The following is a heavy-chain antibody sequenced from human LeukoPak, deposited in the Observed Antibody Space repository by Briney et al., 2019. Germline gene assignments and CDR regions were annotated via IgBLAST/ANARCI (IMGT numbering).Heavy chain of an antibody. Sequence: SETLSLTCTVSGGSISNYYLTWIRQPPGKGLEWIGFISYTGSTNYNPSLKSRVTISVDKSKNRFSLKLSSVTAADTAVYYCASQAVAYTVHWGQGTLVTVSS. J-gene: IGHJ4*02. CDR2: ISYTGST. V-gene: IGHV4-59*12. D-gene: IGHD6-19*01. CDR1: GGSISNYY. CDR3: ASQAVAYTVH.